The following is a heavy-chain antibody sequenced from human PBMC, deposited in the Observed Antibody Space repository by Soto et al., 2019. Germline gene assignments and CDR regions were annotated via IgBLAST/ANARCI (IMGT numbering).Heavy chain of an antibody. D-gene: IGHD6-13*01. CDR3: AKDRDRAAAGTSDY. V-gene: IGHV3-23*01. Sequence: EVQLLESGGGLVQPGGSLRLSCAASGFTFSSYAMSWVRQARGKGLEWVSAISGSGGSTYYADSVKGRFTISRDNSKNTPYLQMNSLRAEDTAVYYCAKDRDRAAAGTSDYWGQGTLVTVSS. J-gene: IGHJ4*02. CDR1: GFTFSSYA. CDR2: ISGSGGST.